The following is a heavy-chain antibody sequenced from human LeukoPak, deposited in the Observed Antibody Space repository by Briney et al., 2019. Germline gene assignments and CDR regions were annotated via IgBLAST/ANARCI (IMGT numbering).Heavy chain of an antibody. CDR3: AKGLSYGSGSYPHYFDY. CDR1: GFTFSSYA. D-gene: IGHD3-10*01. Sequence: GGSLRLSCAASGFTFSSYAMSWVRQAPGKGLEWVSAISGSGGSTYYADSVKGRFAISRDNSKNTLYLQMNSLRAEDTAVYYCAKGLSYGSGSYPHYFDYWGQGTLVTVSS. J-gene: IGHJ4*02. V-gene: IGHV3-23*01. CDR2: ISGSGGST.